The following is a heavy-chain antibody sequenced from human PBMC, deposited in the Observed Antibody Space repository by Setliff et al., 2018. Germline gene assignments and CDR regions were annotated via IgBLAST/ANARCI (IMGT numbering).Heavy chain of an antibody. Sequence: GESLKISCKGSGYNFITYWIGWVRQMPGEGLEWMGIIYPGDSDARYSPSFQGQVTISADKSINTAYLQWSSLKASDTAIYYCARRAAAHDWFDPWGQGTLVTVSS. CDR2: IYPGDSDA. CDR1: GYNFITYW. D-gene: IGHD2-15*01. V-gene: IGHV5-51*01. J-gene: IGHJ5*02. CDR3: ARRAAAHDWFDP.